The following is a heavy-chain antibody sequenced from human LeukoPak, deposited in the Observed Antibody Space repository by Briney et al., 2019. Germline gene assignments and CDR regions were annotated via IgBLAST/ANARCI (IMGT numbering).Heavy chain of an antibody. J-gene: IGHJ6*03. Sequence: PSETLSLTCAVYGGSFSGYYWSWIRQPPGKGLEWIGEINHSGSTNYNPSLKSRVTISVDTSKNQFSLKLSSVTAADTAVYYCARGKTRSSGKYYYYYYYMDVWGKGTTVTVSS. CDR3: ARGKTRSSGKYYYYYYYMDV. V-gene: IGHV4-34*01. D-gene: IGHD6-19*01. CDR2: INHSGST. CDR1: GGSFSGYY.